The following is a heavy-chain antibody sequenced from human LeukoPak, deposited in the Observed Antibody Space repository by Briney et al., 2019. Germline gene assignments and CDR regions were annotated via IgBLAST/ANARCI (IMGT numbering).Heavy chain of an antibody. CDR3: AREVCGGDCYSDEKNDY. CDR1: GGSFSGYY. CDR2: INHSGST. J-gene: IGHJ4*02. V-gene: IGHV4-34*01. Sequence: SETLSLTCAVYGGSFSGYYWSWIRQPPGKGLEWIGEINHSGSTNYNPSLKSRVTISVDTSKNQFSLKLSSVTAADTAVYYCAREVCGGDCYSDEKNDYWGQGTLVTVSS. D-gene: IGHD2-21*02.